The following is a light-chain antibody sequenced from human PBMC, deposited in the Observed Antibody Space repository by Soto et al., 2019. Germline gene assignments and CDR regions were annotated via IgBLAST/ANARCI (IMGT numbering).Light chain of an antibody. CDR2: TAS. Sequence: DVQMTQSPSSLSASIGDRVTITCRASESISSYLNWYQQKPGKAPKLLIYTASSLQTGVPSRFSGSGSGTDFTLTISRLEPEDYAVYYCQQYDISPPITFGQGTRLDIK. V-gene: IGKV1-39*01. J-gene: IGKJ5*01. CDR1: ESISSY. CDR3: QQYDISPPIT.